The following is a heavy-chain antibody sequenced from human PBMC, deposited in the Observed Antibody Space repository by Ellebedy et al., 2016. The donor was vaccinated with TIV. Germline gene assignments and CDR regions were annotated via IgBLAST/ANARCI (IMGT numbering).Heavy chain of an antibody. V-gene: IGHV3-21*01. CDR1: GFTFSSYS. D-gene: IGHD2-2*02. Sequence: GESLKISCAASGFTFSSYSMNWVRQAPGEGLEWVSSISSSSSYIYYADSVKGRFTISRDNAKKSLLLQMNSLRAEDTAVYYCASFCSSTSCYSGVDYWGQGTLVTVSS. CDR3: ASFCSSTSCYSGVDY. CDR2: ISSSSSYI. J-gene: IGHJ4*02.